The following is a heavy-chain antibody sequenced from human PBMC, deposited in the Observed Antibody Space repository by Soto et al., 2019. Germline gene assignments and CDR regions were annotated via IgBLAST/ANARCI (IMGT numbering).Heavy chain of an antibody. V-gene: IGHV1-2*02. D-gene: IGHD6-13*01. Sequence: GASVKVSCKASGYTFTTYYMNWVRQAPGQGLEWLGWINPNSGDTNYAQNFQGRVTMTRDTSVNTAYMELSSLRSDDTAVYYCARQKRPSGYRSGWYINYYYYHGMDVWGQGTTVTVS. CDR1: GYTFTTYY. CDR3: ARQKRPSGYRSGWYINYYYYHGMDV. J-gene: IGHJ6*02. CDR2: INPNSGDT.